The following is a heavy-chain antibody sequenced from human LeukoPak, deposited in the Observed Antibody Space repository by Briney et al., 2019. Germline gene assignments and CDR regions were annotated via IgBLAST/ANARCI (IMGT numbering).Heavy chain of an antibody. CDR2: ISWNSGSI. D-gene: IGHD3-16*02. Sequence: GGSLRLSCAASGFTFDDYAMHWVRQAPGKGLEWVSGISWNSGSIGYADSVKGRFTISRDNAKNSLYLQMNSLRAEDTALYYCAKDAVIAGDAFDIWGQGTMVTVSS. CDR3: AKDAVIAGDAFDI. J-gene: IGHJ3*02. CDR1: GFTFDDYA. V-gene: IGHV3-9*01.